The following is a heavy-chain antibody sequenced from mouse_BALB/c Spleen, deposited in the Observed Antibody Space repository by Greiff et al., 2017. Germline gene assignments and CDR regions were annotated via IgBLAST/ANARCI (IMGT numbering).Heavy chain of an antibody. CDR2: ISSGGSYT. Sequence: DVKLVESGGGLVKPGGSLKLSCAASGFTFSSYAMSWVRQSPEKRLEWVAEISSGGSYTYYPDTVTGRFTISRDNAKNTLYLEMSSLRSEDTAMYYCAREEGSWFAYWGQGTLVTVSA. D-gene: IGHD1-1*01. CDR3: AREEGSWFAY. J-gene: IGHJ3*01. CDR1: GFTFSSYA. V-gene: IGHV5-9-4*01.